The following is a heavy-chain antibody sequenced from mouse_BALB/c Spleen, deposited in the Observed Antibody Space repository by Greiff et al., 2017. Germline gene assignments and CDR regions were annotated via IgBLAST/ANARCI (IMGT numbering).Heavy chain of an antibody. CDR1: GFSLTSYG. Sequence: VQLVESGPGLVAPSQSLSITCTVSGFSLTSYGVHWVRQPPGKGLEWLGVIWAGGSTNYNSALMSRLSISKDNSKSQVFLKMNSLQTDDTAMYYCARNWDVDYYAMDYWGQGTSVTVSS. CDR2: IWAGGST. D-gene: IGHD4-1*01. V-gene: IGHV2-9*02. CDR3: ARNWDVDYYAMDY. J-gene: IGHJ4*01.